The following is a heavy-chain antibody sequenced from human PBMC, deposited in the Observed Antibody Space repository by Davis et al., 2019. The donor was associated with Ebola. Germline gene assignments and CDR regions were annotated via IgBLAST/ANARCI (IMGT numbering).Heavy chain of an antibody. CDR2: IVSGGGRTT. CDR1: EFTFSSYT. D-gene: IGHD3-22*01. CDR3: AKDPQYYYDTIGAYHTWGFDY. J-gene: IGHJ4*02. V-gene: IGHV3-23*01. Sequence: PGGSLRLSCAASEFTFSSYTMTWVRQAPGKGLEWVSAIVSGGGRTTYYADSVKGRFTISRDDSKNTLYLQINSLRVEDTAVYYCAKDPQYYYDTIGAYHTWGFDYWGQGTLVTVAS.